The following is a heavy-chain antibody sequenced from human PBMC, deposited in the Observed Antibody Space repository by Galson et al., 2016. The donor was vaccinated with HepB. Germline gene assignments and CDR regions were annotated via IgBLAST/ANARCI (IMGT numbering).Heavy chain of an antibody. CDR2: ISNDGRNK. Sequence: SLRLSCAASGFTFSSYAMHWVRQAPGKGPEWVAVISNDGRNKYYADSVKGRFTISRDNSKNTLYLQMNSLRAEDTAVYYCARGMPDGYTNSWYFAHFDPWGRGTLVTVSS. CDR3: ARGMPDGYTNSWYFAHFDP. V-gene: IGHV3-30*04. D-gene: IGHD6-13*01. J-gene: IGHJ5*02. CDR1: GFTFSSYA.